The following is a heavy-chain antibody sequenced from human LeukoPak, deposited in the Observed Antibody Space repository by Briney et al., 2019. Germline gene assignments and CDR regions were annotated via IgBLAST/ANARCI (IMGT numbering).Heavy chain of an antibody. CDR1: GGSFSGYY. CDR3: ASSPRLTTSWFLFDS. J-gene: IGHJ5*01. V-gene: IGHV4-59*08. Sequence: SETLSLTCAVYGGSFSGYYWSWIRQPPGKGLEWIGWIYYSGSTNYNPSLKTRLHLSVDTSKNRFSLKLSSVTAADTAVYYCASSPRLTTSWFLFDSWGHGTLVTVSS. CDR2: IYYSGST. D-gene: IGHD2-2*01.